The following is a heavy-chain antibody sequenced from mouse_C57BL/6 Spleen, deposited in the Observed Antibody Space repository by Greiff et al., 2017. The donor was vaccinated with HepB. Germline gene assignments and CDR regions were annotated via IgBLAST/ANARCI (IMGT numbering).Heavy chain of an antibody. J-gene: IGHJ2*01. CDR3: AGGAGHYFDY. Sequence: QVQLQQPGAELVMPGASVKLSCKASGYTFTSYWMHWVKQRPGQGLEWIGEIDPSDSYTNYNQKFKGKSTLTVDKSSSTAYMQLSSLTSEDSAVYYCAGGAGHYFDYWGQGTTLTVSS. D-gene: IGHD3-1*01. V-gene: IGHV1-69*01. CDR1: GYTFTSYW. CDR2: IDPSDSYT.